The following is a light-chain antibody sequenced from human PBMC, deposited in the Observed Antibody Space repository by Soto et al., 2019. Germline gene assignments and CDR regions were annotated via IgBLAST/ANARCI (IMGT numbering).Light chain of an antibody. CDR3: QSYDSSLGVV. CDR1: SSNIGAGYD. V-gene: IGLV1-40*01. J-gene: IGLJ2*01. Sequence: QAVVTQPPSVSGAPGQRVTISCTGSSSNIGAGYDVHWYQQLPGTAPILLIYGNSNRPSGVPDRFSGSKSGTSASLAITGLQAEDEADYYCQSYDSSLGVVFGGGTKLTVL. CDR2: GNS.